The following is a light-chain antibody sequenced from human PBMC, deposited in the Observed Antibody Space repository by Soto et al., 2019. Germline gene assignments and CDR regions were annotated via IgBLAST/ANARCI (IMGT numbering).Light chain of an antibody. CDR3: QSYDSSLSAVV. V-gene: IGLV1-40*01. J-gene: IGLJ2*01. CDR2: GNS. Sequence: QSVLTQPPSVSGAPGQRVTISCTGSSSNIGAGYDVHWYQQLPGTAPKLLIYGNSNRPSGVPDRFSGSKSGTSASLAITGPQPEDEADYYCQSYDSSLSAVVFGGGTKLTVL. CDR1: SSNIGAGYD.